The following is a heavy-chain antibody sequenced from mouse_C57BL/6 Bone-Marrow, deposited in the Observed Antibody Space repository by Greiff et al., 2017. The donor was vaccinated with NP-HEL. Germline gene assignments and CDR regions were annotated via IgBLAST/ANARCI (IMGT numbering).Heavy chain of an antibody. CDR2: IDPENGDT. CDR3: TAGRYYFDY. D-gene: IGHD1-1*01. CDR1: GFNIKDDY. V-gene: IGHV14-4*01. Sequence: VQLQQSGAELVRPGASVKLSCTASGFNIKDDYMHWVKQRPEQGLEWIGWIDPENGDTEYASKFQGKATITADTSSNTAYLQLSSLTSEDTAVYYCTAGRYYFDYWGQGTTRTVSS. J-gene: IGHJ2*01.